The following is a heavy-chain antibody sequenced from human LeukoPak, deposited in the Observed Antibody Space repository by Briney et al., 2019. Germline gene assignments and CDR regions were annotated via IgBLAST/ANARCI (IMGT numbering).Heavy chain of an antibody. Sequence: SETLSLTCTVSRGSITNTIYYWGWIRQSPEKGLEWIGSVYYSGTTDYNPSLSSRVTISMDTTKNQFSLRLTSMTAADTAVYYCARGGFYGHPFDYWGQGAQVIVSS. CDR3: ARGGFYGHPFDY. V-gene: IGHV4-39*07. CDR1: RGSITNTIYY. J-gene: IGHJ4*02. CDR2: VYYSGTT. D-gene: IGHD2/OR15-2a*01.